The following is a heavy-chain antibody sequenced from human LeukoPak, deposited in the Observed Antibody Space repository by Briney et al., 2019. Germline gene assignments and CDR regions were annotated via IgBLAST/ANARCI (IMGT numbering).Heavy chain of an antibody. Sequence: GGSLRLSCAASGFTFTSYNMNWVRQAPGKGLEWVSSISTSSSYIYYTDSVKGRFTISRDNAKNSLYLQMNSLRAEDTAVYYCARGFPIRYFDWLPFEYWGQGTLVTVSS. V-gene: IGHV3-21*01. CDR1: GFTFTSYN. J-gene: IGHJ4*02. CDR2: ISTSSSYI. CDR3: ARGFPIRYFDWLPFEY. D-gene: IGHD3-9*01.